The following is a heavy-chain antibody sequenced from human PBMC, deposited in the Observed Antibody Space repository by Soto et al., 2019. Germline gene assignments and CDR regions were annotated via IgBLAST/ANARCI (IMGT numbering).Heavy chain of an antibody. J-gene: IGHJ6*03. Sequence: GGSLRLSCAASGFTFSSYAMSWVRQAPGKGLEWVSAISGSGGSTYYADSVKGRFTISRDNSKNTLYLQMNSLRAEDTAVYYCAKEGPTRKYSSSYAGADYYYYYMDVWGKGTTVTVSS. V-gene: IGHV3-23*01. D-gene: IGHD6-13*01. CDR2: ISGSGGST. CDR1: GFTFSSYA. CDR3: AKEGPTRKYSSSYAGADYYYYYMDV.